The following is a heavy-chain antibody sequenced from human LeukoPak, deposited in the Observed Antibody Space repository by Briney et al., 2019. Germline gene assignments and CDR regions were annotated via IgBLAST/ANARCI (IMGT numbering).Heavy chain of an antibody. Sequence: TGGSLRLSCAASGFTFSSYGMHWVRQAPGKGLEWVAVIWYDGSKKHYEDSVKGRFTISRDNSKNTLYLQMNSLRAEDTAVYYCARDSDCTNGVCYFDYWGQGTLVTVSS. D-gene: IGHD2-8*01. CDR3: ARDSDCTNGVCYFDY. V-gene: IGHV3-33*01. CDR2: IWYDGSKK. CDR1: GFTFSSYG. J-gene: IGHJ4*02.